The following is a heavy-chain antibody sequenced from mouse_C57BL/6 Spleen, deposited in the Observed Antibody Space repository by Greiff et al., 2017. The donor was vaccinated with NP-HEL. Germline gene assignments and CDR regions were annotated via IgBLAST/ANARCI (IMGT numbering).Heavy chain of an antibody. CDR2: INPGSGGT. Sequence: VQRVESGAELVRPGTSVKVSCKASGYAFTNYLIEWVKQRPGQGLEWIGVINPGSGGTNYNEKFKGKATLTADKSSSTAYMQLSSLTSEDSAVYFCARRGGSSYGFAYWGQGTLVTVSA. CDR1: GYAFTNYL. D-gene: IGHD1-1*01. CDR3: ARRGGSSYGFAY. J-gene: IGHJ3*01. V-gene: IGHV1-54*01.